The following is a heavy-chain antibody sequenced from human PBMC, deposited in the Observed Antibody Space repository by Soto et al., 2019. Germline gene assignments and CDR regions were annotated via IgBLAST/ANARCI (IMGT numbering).Heavy chain of an antibody. CDR1: GYSISSGYY. J-gene: IGHJ5*02. V-gene: IGHV4-38-2*02. D-gene: IGHD2-15*01. Sequence: SETLSLTCAVSGYSISSGYYWGWIRQPPGKGLEWIGSIHHSGSTYYNPSLTSRVTISVETSKNHFSLKLSSVTAADTAVYYYAREHCSGGSCYTNWFDPWGQGTLVTVS. CDR3: AREHCSGGSCYTNWFDP. CDR2: IHHSGST.